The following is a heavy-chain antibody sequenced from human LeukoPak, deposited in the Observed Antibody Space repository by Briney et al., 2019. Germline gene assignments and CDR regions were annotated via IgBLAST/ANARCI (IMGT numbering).Heavy chain of an antibody. D-gene: IGHD1-26*01. CDR2: INPNSGGT. J-gene: IGHJ5*02. Sequence: GASVKVSCKASGYTFTGYYMHWVRQAPGQGLEWMGWINPNSGGTNYAQKFQGRVTMTRDTSISTAYMELSRLRSDDTAVYYCARSLRIVDRGAFNWFDPWGQGTLVTVSS. CDR1: GYTFTGYY. V-gene: IGHV1-2*02. CDR3: ARSLRIVDRGAFNWFDP.